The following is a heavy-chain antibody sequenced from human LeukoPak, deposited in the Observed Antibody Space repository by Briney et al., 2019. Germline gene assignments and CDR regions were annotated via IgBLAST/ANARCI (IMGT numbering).Heavy chain of an antibody. J-gene: IGHJ4*02. CDR1: GFTFSGYW. Sequence: PGGSLRLSCAASGFTFSGYWMHWVRQAPGKGLVWVSCITSDGRTTTHAHSVQGRFTITRDNAKNTLYSQMNRLRAEDAAVYYCVRRESDWGQGTLVTVSS. V-gene: IGHV3-74*01. CDR2: ITSDGRTT. CDR3: VRRESD.